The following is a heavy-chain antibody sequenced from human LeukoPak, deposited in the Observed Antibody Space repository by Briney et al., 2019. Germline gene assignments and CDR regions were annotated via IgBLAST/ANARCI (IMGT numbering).Heavy chain of an antibody. Sequence: GGSLRLSCAASGFTFSDYYMSWIRQAPGKGLEWVSYISSSGSTIYYADSVKGRLTISSDNAKNSLYLQMNSLRAEDTAVYYCASDLWFGRPNTLDYWGQGTLVTVSS. V-gene: IGHV3-11*01. CDR3: ASDLWFGRPNTLDY. CDR2: ISSSGSTI. D-gene: IGHD3-10*01. J-gene: IGHJ4*02. CDR1: GFTFSDYY.